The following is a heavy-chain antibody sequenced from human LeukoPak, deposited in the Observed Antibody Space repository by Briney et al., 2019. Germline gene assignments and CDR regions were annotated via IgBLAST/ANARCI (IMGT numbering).Heavy chain of an antibody. D-gene: IGHD1-26*01. CDR2: VYYTGST. V-gene: IGHV4-39*07. CDR3: ARGDNYVDS. CDR1: GASFSSDTRY. Sequence: PSETLSPTCLVSGASFSSDTRYWGWIRQPPGTGLEWIGSVYYTGSTFYNPSLRSRVFISLDTSKSQFSLKMTSVTAADTAHYYCARGDNYVDSWGQGTLVTVSS. J-gene: IGHJ4*02.